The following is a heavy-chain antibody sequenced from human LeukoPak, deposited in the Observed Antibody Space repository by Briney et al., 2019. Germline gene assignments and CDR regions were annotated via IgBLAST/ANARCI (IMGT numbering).Heavy chain of an antibody. J-gene: IGHJ4*02. D-gene: IGHD2-2*01. V-gene: IGHV3-7*01. CDR2: INQDGSEE. Sequence: GGSLRLSCAASVLPFSTFWMNWVRQAPGKGLEWVANINQDGSEEYYVDSVKGRFTISRDNAKNSVYLQMNSLRVEDTGIYYCARNARGPGDYWGQGTVVTVSS. CDR3: ARNARGPGDY. CDR1: VLPFSTFW.